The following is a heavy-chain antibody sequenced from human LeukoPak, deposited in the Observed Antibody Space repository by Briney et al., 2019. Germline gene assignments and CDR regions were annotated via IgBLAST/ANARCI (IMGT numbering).Heavy chain of an antibody. CDR3: AKSAVRVTAASDAFDI. J-gene: IGHJ3*02. CDR2: ISGSGGST. Sequence: GGSLRLSCAASGFTFSSYAMSWVRQAPGKGLEWVSAISGSGGSTYYADSVKGRFTISRDNSKNTLYLQMNSLRAEDTAVYYCAKSAVRVTAASDAFDIWGQGTMVTVSS. D-gene: IGHD2-2*01. CDR1: GFTFSSYA. V-gene: IGHV3-23*01.